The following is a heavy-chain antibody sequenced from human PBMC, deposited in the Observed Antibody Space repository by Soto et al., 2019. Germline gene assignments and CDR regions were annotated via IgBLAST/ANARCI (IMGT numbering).Heavy chain of an antibody. J-gene: IGHJ5*01. Sequence: EVQLVESGGGLVQPGGSLRLSCAASGFTFGNFWMHWVRQAPGKGLVWVSRINSDGSTSYADFVKGRLTISRDNAKNTVYQQMNSLRAEDTAVYYCARGLYREYSHDSWGQGALVTVSS. CDR3: ARGLYREYSHDS. CDR1: GFTFGNFW. CDR2: INSDGST. V-gene: IGHV3-74*01. D-gene: IGHD6-6*01.